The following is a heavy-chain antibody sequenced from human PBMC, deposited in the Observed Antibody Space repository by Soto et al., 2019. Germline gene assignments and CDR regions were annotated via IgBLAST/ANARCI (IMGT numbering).Heavy chain of an antibody. Sequence: ASVKVSCKASGYTFTSYAMHWVRQAPGQRLEWMGIINPSGGSTSYAQKFQGRVTMTRDTSTSTVYMELSSLRSEDTAVYYCARTPVAATIFDYWGQGTLVTVSS. V-gene: IGHV1-46*01. J-gene: IGHJ4*02. D-gene: IGHD2-15*01. CDR3: ARTPVAATIFDY. CDR1: GYTFTSYA. CDR2: INPSGGST.